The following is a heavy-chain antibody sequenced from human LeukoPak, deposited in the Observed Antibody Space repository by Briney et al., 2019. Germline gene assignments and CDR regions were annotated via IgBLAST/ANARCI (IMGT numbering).Heavy chain of an antibody. CDR1: GFTFSDYY. J-gene: IGHJ2*01. CDR3: ARVAGDWYFDL. V-gene: IGHV3-11*01. D-gene: IGHD3-10*01. Sequence: GGSLSLSCAASGFTFSDYYMSWIRRAPGKGLEWVAYISSSGSTIYYADSVKGRFTISRDNAKSSLYLQMNSLRADDTAVYYCARVAGDWYFDLWGRGTLVTVSS. CDR2: ISSSGSTI.